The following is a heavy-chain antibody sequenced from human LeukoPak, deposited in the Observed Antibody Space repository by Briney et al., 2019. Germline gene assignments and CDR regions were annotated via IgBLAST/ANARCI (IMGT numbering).Heavy chain of an antibody. CDR1: GVSISSSNSY. D-gene: IGHD6-19*01. V-gene: IGHV4-39*07. J-gene: IGHJ5*02. Sequence: PSETLSLTCTVSGVSISSSNSYWGWIRQPPGKGLEWIGSIYYSGSTYYNPSLKSRVTISVDTSKNQFSLKLSSVTAADTAVYYCARGGSSGWYGGSWFDPWGQGTLVTVSS. CDR3: ARGGSSGWYGGSWFDP. CDR2: IYYSGST.